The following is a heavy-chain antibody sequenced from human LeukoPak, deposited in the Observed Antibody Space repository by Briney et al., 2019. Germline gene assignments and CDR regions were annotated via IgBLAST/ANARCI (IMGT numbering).Heavy chain of an antibody. Sequence: GGSLRLSCAASGFTFSSYSMNWVRQAPGKGLEGVSSISSSSSYIYYADSVKGRFTISRDNAKNSLHLQMNSLRAEDTAVYYCARRCMGKRSGCAFDIWGQGTMVTVSS. J-gene: IGHJ3*02. CDR2: ISSSSSYI. V-gene: IGHV3-21*01. CDR3: ARRCMGKRSGCAFDI. CDR1: GFTFSSYS. D-gene: IGHD2-8*01.